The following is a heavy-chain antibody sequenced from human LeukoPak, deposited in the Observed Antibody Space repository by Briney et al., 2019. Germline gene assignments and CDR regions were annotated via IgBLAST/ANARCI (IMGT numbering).Heavy chain of an antibody. V-gene: IGHV3-23*01. CDR2: ICGHGDSA. J-gene: IGHJ4*02. D-gene: IGHD2-8*01. Sequence: PGGSLRLSCSASGFTFSDYDMSWVRHPPGKGLEWVSTICGHGDSAFYADSVKGRFTISRDNSKNTVYLQMNSLRAEDTAIYYCAKQFLMGTRTQNFDFWGQGTLVTVSS. CDR3: AKQFLMGTRTQNFDF. CDR1: GFTFSDYD.